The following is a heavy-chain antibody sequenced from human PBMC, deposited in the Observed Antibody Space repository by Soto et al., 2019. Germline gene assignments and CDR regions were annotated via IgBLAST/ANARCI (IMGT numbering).Heavy chain of an antibody. CDR1: GFTFSSYA. CDR3: AKDVVYCSGGSCYPGGFDY. Sequence: EVQLLESGGGLVQPGGYLRLSCAASGFTFSSYAMSWVRQAPGKGLEWVSAISGSGGSTYYAESVKGRFTISRDNSKNTLYLQMNSLRAEDTAVYYCAKDVVYCSGGSCYPGGFDYWGQGTLVTVSS. D-gene: IGHD2-15*01. CDR2: ISGSGGST. J-gene: IGHJ4*02. V-gene: IGHV3-23*01.